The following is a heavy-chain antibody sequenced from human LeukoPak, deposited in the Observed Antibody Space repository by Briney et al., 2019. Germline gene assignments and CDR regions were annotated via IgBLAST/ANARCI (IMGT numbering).Heavy chain of an antibody. CDR1: GFTSSSYW. D-gene: IGHD2-15*01. V-gene: IGHV3-30*18. Sequence: GGSLRLSCAVSGFTSSSYWMSWVRQAPGKGLEWVAVISYDGSNKYYADSVKGRFTISRDNSKNTLYLQMNSLRAEDTAVYYCAKDPHHPYCSGGSCYTAIDYWGQGTLVTVSS. J-gene: IGHJ4*02. CDR2: ISYDGSNK. CDR3: AKDPHHPYCSGGSCYTAIDY.